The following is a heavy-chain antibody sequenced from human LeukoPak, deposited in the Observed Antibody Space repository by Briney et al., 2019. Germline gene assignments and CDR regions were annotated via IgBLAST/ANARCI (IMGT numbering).Heavy chain of an antibody. J-gene: IGHJ4*02. D-gene: IGHD6-19*01. CDR1: GYSISSGYY. Sequence: SETLSLTCTVSGYSISSGYYWGWIRPPPGKGLEWIGNFSHSGSTFYNPSLKSRVTISVDTSKNQFSLNLSSVTAADTAVYYCARVAGTRTYFDYWGQGTLVTVSS. CDR3: ARVAGTRTYFDY. CDR2: FSHSGST. V-gene: IGHV4-38-2*02.